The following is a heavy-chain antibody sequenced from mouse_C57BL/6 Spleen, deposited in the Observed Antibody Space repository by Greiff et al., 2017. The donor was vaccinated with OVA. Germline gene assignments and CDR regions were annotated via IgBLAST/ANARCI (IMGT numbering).Heavy chain of an antibody. CDR3: AHGGSYAMDY. V-gene: IGHV1-59*01. CDR2: IDPSDSYT. J-gene: IGHJ4*01. D-gene: IGHD1-1*02. CDR1: GYTFTSYW. Sequence: QVQLQQPGAELVRPGTSVKLSCKASGYTFTSYWMHWVKQRPGQGLEWIGVIDPSDSYTNYNQKLKGKATLTVDTSSSTAYMQLSSLTSEDSAVYYCAHGGSYAMDYWGQGTSVTVSS.